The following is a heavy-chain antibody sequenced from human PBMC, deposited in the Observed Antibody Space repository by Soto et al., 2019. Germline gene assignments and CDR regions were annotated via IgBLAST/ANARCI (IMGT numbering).Heavy chain of an antibody. D-gene: IGHD3-10*01. CDR1: GGSFSGYY. CDR3: ARGYGSGSYYHY. V-gene: IGHV4-34*01. Sequence: QVQLQQWGAGLLKPSETLSLTCAVYGGSFSGYYWSWIRQPPGKGLEWIGEINRGGDTAYNSSLKSRVTISVDTSNKRFSLKLSSVTAADTAVYFCARGYGSGSYYHYWGQGTLVTVSS. CDR2: INRGGDT. J-gene: IGHJ4*02.